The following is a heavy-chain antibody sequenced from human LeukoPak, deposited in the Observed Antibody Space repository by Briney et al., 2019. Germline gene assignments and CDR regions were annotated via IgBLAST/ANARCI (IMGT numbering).Heavy chain of an antibody. CDR1: GFTFSSYS. CDR2: ISSSSSYI. V-gene: IGHV3-21*01. J-gene: IGHJ5*02. CDR3: ARDLRSSSSWGSNWFDP. D-gene: IGHD6-6*01. Sequence: PGGSLRLSCAASGFTFSSYSMNWVRQAPGKGLEWVSSISSSSSYIYYADSVKGRFTISRDNAKNSLYLQMNSLRAEDTAVYYCARDLRSSSSWGSNWFDPWGQGTLVTVSS.